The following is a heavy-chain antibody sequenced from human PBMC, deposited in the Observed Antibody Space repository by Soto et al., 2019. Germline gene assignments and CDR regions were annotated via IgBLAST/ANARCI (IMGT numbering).Heavy chain of an antibody. V-gene: IGHV3-23*01. D-gene: IGHD2-15*01. CDR1: GFAFSSYA. CDR3: AKPGYSSGGVCYVSGTSRYYFDY. J-gene: IGHJ4*02. CDR2: ISGNAGGGTT. Sequence: GGSLRLSCAASGFAFSSYAMSWVRQAPGKGLEWVSAISGNAGGGTTYYADSVRGRFTIPRDNSKNTLYLQMNSLRADDTALYYCAKPGYSSGGVCYVSGTSRYYFDYWGPGALVTVSS.